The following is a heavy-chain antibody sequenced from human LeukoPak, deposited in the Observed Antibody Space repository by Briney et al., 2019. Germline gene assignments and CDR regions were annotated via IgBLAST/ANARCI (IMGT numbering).Heavy chain of an antibody. CDR3: AKGGLTTRRFDY. Sequence: GGSLRLSCAASGFTFGNYAMSWVRQAPGTGLEWVSVICAGGIATYYADSVKGRFTISRDNSKNTPYLQMNSLSAGDTAVYYCAKGGLTTRRFDYWGQGTLVIVSS. J-gene: IGHJ4*02. D-gene: IGHD1-1*01. V-gene: IGHV3-23*01. CDR2: ICAGGIAT. CDR1: GFTFGNYA.